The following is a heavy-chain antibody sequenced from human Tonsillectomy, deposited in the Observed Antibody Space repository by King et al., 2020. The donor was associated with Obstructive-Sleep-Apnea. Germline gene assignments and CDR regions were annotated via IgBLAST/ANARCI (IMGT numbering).Heavy chain of an antibody. CDR1: GYTFTSYG. J-gene: IGHJ3*02. CDR3: ARHTGYCSGGSCYRNENAFDI. V-gene: IGHV1-18*04. CDR2: ISAYNGNT. D-gene: IGHD2-15*01. Sequence: QLVQSGAEVKKPGASVKVSCKASGYTFTSYGISWVRQAPGQGLEWMGWISAYNGNTNYAQKLQGRVTMTTDTSTSTAYMELRSLRSDDTAVYYCARHTGYCSGGSCYRNENAFDIWGQGTMVTVSS.